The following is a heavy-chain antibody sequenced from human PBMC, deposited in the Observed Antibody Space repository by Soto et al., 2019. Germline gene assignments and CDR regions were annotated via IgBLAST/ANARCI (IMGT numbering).Heavy chain of an antibody. CDR2: ISSSSSTI. D-gene: IGHD3-16*02. J-gene: IGHJ4*02. CDR1: GFTFSSYS. V-gene: IGHV3-48*01. CDR3: ARSGLVDYIWGSYRYNHFDY. Sequence: GGSLRLSCAASGFTFSSYSMNWVRQAPGKGLEWVSYISSSSSTIYYADSMKGRVTISRDNAKNSLYLQMNSLRAEDTAVYYCARSGLVDYIWGSYRYNHFDYWGQGTLVTVSS.